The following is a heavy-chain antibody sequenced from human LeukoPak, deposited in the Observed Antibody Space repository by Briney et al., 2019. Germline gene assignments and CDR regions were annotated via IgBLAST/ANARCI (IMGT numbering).Heavy chain of an antibody. J-gene: IGHJ4*02. V-gene: IGHV3-7*05. D-gene: IGHD6-19*01. CDR3: ATQFWWAAVGDTVLDD. Sequence: GRSLRLSCAASGFTFGSYWMRWVRQAPGKGLEGVANIKEDGSEKYYVDSVKGRFTISRDNAKNSLYLQMNSLRAEDTAVYYCATQFWWAAVGDTVLDDWGQGTLVTVSS. CDR2: IKEDGSEK. CDR1: GFTFGSYW.